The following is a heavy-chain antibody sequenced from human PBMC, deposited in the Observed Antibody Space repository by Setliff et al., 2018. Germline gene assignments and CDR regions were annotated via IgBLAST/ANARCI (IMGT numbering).Heavy chain of an antibody. CDR3: AKEPALSLTESIRRSYYDYALDV. Sequence: WASVKVSCKASGYTFEYFGISWVRQAPGQGLEWMGWISGHNGKTNIAQKFQGRLTMTTDTTTAYMELWSLTSDDTAIYFCAKEPALSLTESIRRSYYDYALDVWGQGTTVTVSS. CDR2: ISGHNGKT. D-gene: IGHD3-10*01. CDR1: GYTFEYFG. J-gene: IGHJ6*02. V-gene: IGHV1-18*01.